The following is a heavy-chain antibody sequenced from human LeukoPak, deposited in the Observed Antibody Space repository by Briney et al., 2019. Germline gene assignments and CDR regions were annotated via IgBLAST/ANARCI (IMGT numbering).Heavy chain of an antibody. CDR3: ANSRRSGYWYFDL. D-gene: IGHD3-22*01. CDR2: ISGSGDST. Sequence: GGSLRLSCAASGFTFSNYAMRWVRQAPGKGLEWVSGISGSGDSTYYADSVKGRFTISRDNSKNTLYLQMNSLRAEDTAVYYCANSRRSGYWYFDLWGRGTLVTVSS. V-gene: IGHV3-23*01. CDR1: GFTFSNYA. J-gene: IGHJ2*01.